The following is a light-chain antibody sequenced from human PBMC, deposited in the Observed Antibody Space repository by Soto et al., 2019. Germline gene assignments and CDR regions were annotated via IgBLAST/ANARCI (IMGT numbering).Light chain of an antibody. J-gene: IGKJ1*01. CDR1: QSVGRDY. CDR2: NAS. V-gene: IGKV3-20*01. Sequence: EIVLTQSPATLSLSPGERATLSCRASQSVGRDYLGWYQQKPGQAPRLVIYNASNRASGIPDRFSGSGSGTDFTLTISRLEPEDFAVYDCHQYAYAPWTFGQGTKGEIK. CDR3: HQYAYAPWT.